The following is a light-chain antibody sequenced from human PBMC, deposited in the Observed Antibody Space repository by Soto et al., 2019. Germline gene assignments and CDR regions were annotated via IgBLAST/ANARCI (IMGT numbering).Light chain of an antibody. Sequence: QSALTQPASVSGSPGQSITISCTGTSSDVGGYNYVAWYQQHPGKTPKFMIYHVSNRPSGFSNRFSGSKSGNTASLTISGHQAEDEGDYYCCSYTTSNTRQIVFGSGTKLTVL. CDR3: CSYTTSNTRQIV. J-gene: IGLJ1*01. CDR1: SSDVGGYNY. V-gene: IGLV2-14*01. CDR2: HVS.